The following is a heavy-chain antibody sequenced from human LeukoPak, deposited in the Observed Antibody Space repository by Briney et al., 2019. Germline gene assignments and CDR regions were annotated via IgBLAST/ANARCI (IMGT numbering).Heavy chain of an antibody. CDR2: IYYSGST. Sequence: PSETLFLTCTVSGGSISSYYWSWIRQPPGKGLVWIGYIYYSGSTNYNPSLKSRVTISVDTSKNQLSLKLSSVTAADTAVYYCARGPFGGDYVAFDIWGQGTMVTVSS. D-gene: IGHD4-17*01. CDR1: GGSISSYY. J-gene: IGHJ3*02. CDR3: ARGPFGGDYVAFDI. V-gene: IGHV4-59*01.